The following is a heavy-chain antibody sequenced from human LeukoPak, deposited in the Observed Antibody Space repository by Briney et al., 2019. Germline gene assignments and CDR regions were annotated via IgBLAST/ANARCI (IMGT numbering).Heavy chain of an antibody. CDR2: IIPIFGTA. J-gene: IGHJ4*02. CDR1: GGTFSSYA. D-gene: IGHD6-6*01. Sequence: SVKVSCKASGGTFSSYAISWVRQAPGQGLEWMGGIIPIFGTANYAQKFQGRVTITTDESTSTAYMELRSLRSEDTAVYYCARAITEYVSSPLDYWGQGTLVTVSS. CDR3: ARAITEYVSSPLDY. V-gene: IGHV1-69*05.